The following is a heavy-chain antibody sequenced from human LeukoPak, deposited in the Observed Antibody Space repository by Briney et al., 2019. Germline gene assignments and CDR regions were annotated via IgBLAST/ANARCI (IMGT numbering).Heavy chain of an antibody. CDR3: ARAESDGSAGFDY. CDR1: GGSISSYY. J-gene: IGHJ4*02. CDR2: IYYSGST. Sequence: SETLSLTCTVSGGSISSYYWSWIRQPPGKGLEWIGYIYYSGSTYYNPSLKSRVTISVDTSKNQFSLKLSSVTAADTAVYYCARAESDGSAGFDYWGQGTLVTVSS. V-gene: IGHV4-59*08. D-gene: IGHD1-14*01.